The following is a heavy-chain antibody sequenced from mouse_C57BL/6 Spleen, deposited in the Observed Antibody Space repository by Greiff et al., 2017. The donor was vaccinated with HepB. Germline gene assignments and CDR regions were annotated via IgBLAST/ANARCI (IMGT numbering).Heavy chain of an antibody. CDR2: ISSGGSYT. Sequence: EVQLVESGGDLVKPGGSLKLSCAASGFTFSSYGMSWVRQTPDKRLEWVATISSGGSYTYYPDSVKGRFTISRDNAKNTLYLQMSSLKSEDTAMYYCARRYYGSSDYFDYWGQGTTLTVSS. V-gene: IGHV5-6*01. J-gene: IGHJ2*01. D-gene: IGHD1-1*01. CDR3: ARRYYGSSDYFDY. CDR1: GFTFSSYG.